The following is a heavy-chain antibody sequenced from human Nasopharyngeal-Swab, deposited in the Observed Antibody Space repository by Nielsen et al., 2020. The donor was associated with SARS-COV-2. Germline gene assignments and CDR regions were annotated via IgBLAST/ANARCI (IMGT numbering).Heavy chain of an antibody. CDR2: IIPIFGTA. Sequence: SVKVSCKASGGTFSSYAISWVRQAPAQGLEWMGGIIPIFGTANCAQKFQGRVTITADESTSTAYMELSSLRSEDTAVYYCARDSGIVVRLSYYYYMDVWGKGTTVTVSS. CDR1: GGTFSSYA. J-gene: IGHJ6*03. D-gene: IGHD6-6*01. CDR3: ARDSGIVVRLSYYYYMDV. V-gene: IGHV1-69*13.